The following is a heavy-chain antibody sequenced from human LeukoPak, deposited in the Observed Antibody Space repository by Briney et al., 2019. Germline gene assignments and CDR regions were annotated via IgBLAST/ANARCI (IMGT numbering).Heavy chain of an antibody. Sequence: PGRSLRLSCAASGFTFSGYAMHWVRQAPGKGLDWVAVISYDGTNKHYADSVKGRFTISRDNSKNTLYLQMNSLRAEDTAVYYCAKDLITIVRGVIISGDYWGQGTLVTVSS. V-gene: IGHV3-30-3*01. CDR3: AKDLITIVRGVIISGDY. J-gene: IGHJ4*02. D-gene: IGHD3-10*01. CDR1: GFTFSGYA. CDR2: ISYDGTNK.